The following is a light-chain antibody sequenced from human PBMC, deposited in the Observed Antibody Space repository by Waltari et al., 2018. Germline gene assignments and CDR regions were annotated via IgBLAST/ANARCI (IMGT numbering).Light chain of an antibody. Sequence: DAVMTQSPLSLPVILGQPASISCSSSQSLVHRDGNIYLNWFQQRPGQSPRRLIYKISDRDSGVPDRFSGSGSGTDFTLKISRVEAEDVGVYYCMQGTHWPYTFGQGTKLEIK. CDR1: QSLVHRDGNIY. V-gene: IGKV2-30*02. J-gene: IGKJ2*01. CDR3: MQGTHWPYT. CDR2: KIS.